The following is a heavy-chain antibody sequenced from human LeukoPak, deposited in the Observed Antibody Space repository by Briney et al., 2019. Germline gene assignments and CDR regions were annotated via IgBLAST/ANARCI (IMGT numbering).Heavy chain of an antibody. CDR1: GFPFSGSA. D-gene: IGHD6-13*01. CDR2: IRSKADSYTT. V-gene: IGHV3-73*01. CDR3: RAAADLNDY. Sequence: GGSLRLSCAASGFPFSGSAMHWVRQASGKGLEWLGRIRSKADSYTTAYAASVKGRFIVSRDDSKNTAYLQMNSLKTEDTAVYYCRAAADLNDYWGQGTLVTVPS. J-gene: IGHJ4*02.